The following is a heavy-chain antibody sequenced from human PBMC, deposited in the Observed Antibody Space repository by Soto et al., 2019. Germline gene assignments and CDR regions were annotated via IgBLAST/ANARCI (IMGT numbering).Heavy chain of an antibody. Sequence: SETLSLTCAVSGASVSSTYWWSWVRQPPGKGPEWIGEINHRGSANYNPSLRSRVTMSVDISKSQFSLRLTSVTAADTAVYYCARSPDSSGYYPRRYYYGMDVWGQGTTVTVSS. CDR2: INHRGSA. V-gene: IGHV4-4*02. J-gene: IGHJ6*02. D-gene: IGHD3-22*01. CDR1: GASVSSTYW. CDR3: ARSPDSSGYYPRRYYYGMDV.